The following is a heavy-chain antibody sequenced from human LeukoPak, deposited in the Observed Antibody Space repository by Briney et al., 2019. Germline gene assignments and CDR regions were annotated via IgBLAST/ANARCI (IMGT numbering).Heavy chain of an antibody. V-gene: IGHV4-59*01. CDR3: GRRGSDGSGSYDYYYYMDV. Sequence: SETLSLTCTVSGGSISNYYWTWIRQTPGKGLEWIGYISYSGNPNYNPSLKSRVTISVDTSKNQFSLKLSSVTAADTAVYYCGRRGSDGSGSYDYYYYMDVWGKGTTVTISS. CDR2: ISYSGNP. CDR1: GGSISNYY. D-gene: IGHD3-10*01. J-gene: IGHJ6*03.